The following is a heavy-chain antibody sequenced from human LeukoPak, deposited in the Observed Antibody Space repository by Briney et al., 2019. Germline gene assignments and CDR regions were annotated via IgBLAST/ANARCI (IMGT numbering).Heavy chain of an antibody. CDR2: ISPNGGST. D-gene: IGHD3-10*01. V-gene: IGHV1-46*01. CDR1: GYAFTTYY. Sequence: GASVKVSCKASGYAFTTYYIHWLRQAPGQGPEWMGIISPNGGSTSYAQKFQGRVTMVRDTSTSTVYMELSSLKSEDTAVYYCARDITVTDHDIGYWGQGTLVTVSS. J-gene: IGHJ4*02. CDR3: ARDITVTDHDIGY.